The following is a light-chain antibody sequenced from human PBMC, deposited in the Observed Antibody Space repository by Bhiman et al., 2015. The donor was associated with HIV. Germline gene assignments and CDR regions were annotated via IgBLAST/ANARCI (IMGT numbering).Light chain of an antibody. Sequence: QSALTQPASVSGSPGQSITISCTGTSSDVGDYNYVSWYQQHPGKAPKVMIYDVSKRPSGVPDRFSGSKSGTSASLAISGLQAEDEADYYCAAWDDSLSGGVFGGRDQADRP. J-gene: IGLJ3*02. CDR3: AAWDDSLSGGV. V-gene: IGLV2-14*01. CDR2: DVS. CDR1: SSDVGDYNY.